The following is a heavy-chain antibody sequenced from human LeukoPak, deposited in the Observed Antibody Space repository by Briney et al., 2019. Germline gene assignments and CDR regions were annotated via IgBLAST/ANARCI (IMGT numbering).Heavy chain of an antibody. Sequence: SETLSLTCTVSGGSISSSSYYWGWIRQTPGKGLEWIESFRYSGNTYYNPSLKSRVTMSVDTSKSQFSLNLSSVTAADTAVYYCARDPDFWTGYYYFDYWGQGTLVTVSS. V-gene: IGHV4-39*07. CDR3: ARDPDFWTGYYYFDY. J-gene: IGHJ4*02. D-gene: IGHD3/OR15-3a*01. CDR1: GGSISSSSYY. CDR2: FRYSGNT.